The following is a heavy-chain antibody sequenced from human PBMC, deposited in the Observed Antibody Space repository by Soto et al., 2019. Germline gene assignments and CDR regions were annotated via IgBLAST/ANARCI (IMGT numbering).Heavy chain of an antibody. J-gene: IGHJ4*02. Sequence: QVQLVQSGAEVKKPGSSVKVSCKASGGTFSSYTISWVRQAPGQGLEWMGRLIPILGIANYAQKFQGRVTITADKPTSTADMELSSLRSEDTAVYYCARVEGLTGYFDYWGQGTLVTVSS. V-gene: IGHV1-69*02. CDR2: LIPILGIA. CDR3: ARVEGLTGYFDY. D-gene: IGHD2-8*02. CDR1: GGTFSSYT.